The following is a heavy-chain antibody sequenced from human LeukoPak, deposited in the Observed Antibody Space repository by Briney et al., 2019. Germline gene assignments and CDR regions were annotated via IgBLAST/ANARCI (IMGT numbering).Heavy chain of an antibody. CDR3: ARGFYDSSGYSSPFDS. D-gene: IGHD3-22*01. J-gene: IGHJ4*02. Sequence: PSETLSLTCTVSGDSISTNYWTWIRQPPGKGLEWIAYISYSGSTNYDPSLKSRVTMSIDTSKNQFSLKLNSVTAADTAVYYCARGFYDSSGYSSPFDSWGQGTLVTVSS. CDR1: GDSISTNY. CDR2: ISYSGST. V-gene: IGHV4-59*08.